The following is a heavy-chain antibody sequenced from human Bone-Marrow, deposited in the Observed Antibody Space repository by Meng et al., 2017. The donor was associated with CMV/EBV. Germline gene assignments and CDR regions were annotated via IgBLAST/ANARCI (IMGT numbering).Heavy chain of an antibody. CDR3: GPNVGGYYDSSGYFDY. J-gene: IGHJ4*02. CDR2: ISGSGGST. D-gene: IGHD3-22*01. Sequence: GFTFRSYAMSWVRQAPGKGLEWVSAISGSGGSTYYADSVKGRFTISRDNSKKTLYLQMNSLRAEDTAVYYCGPNVGGYYDSSGYFDYWGQGTLVTVSS. CDR1: GFTFRSYA. V-gene: IGHV3-23*01.